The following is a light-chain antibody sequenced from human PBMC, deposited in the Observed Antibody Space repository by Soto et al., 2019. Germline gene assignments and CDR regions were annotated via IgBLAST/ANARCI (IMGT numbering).Light chain of an antibody. CDR3: QSYDSSLSGSV. CDR2: ANS. Sequence: QSVLTQPPSMSGAPGQRVTISCTGSSSNIGAGYDVHWYQQLPGTAPKLLIYANSNRPSGVPDRFSGSKSGTSGSLAITGLQAEDEADYYCQSYDSSLSGSVFGGGTKVTVL. CDR1: SSNIGAGYD. J-gene: IGLJ2*01. V-gene: IGLV1-40*01.